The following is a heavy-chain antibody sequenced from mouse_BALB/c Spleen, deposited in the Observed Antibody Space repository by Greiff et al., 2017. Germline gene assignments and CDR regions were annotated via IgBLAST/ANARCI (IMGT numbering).Heavy chain of an antibody. CDR2: FHPYNDDT. CDR3: ARGDDYAY. Sequence: VKLMESGAELVKPGASVKMSCKAFGYTFTTYPIEWMKQNHGKSLEWIGNFHPYNDDTKYNEKFKGKAKLTVEKSSSTVYLELSRLTSDDSAVYYCARGDDYAYWGQGTLVTVSA. CDR1: GYTFTTYP. D-gene: IGHD2-4*01. V-gene: IGHV1-47*01. J-gene: IGHJ3*01.